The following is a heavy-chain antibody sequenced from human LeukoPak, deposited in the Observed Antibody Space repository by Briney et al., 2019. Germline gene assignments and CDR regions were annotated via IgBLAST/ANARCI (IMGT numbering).Heavy chain of an antibody. CDR3: AKDRVLVTATFYFDF. J-gene: IGHJ4*02. D-gene: IGHD2-21*02. Sequence: GGSLGLSCEPSGFIFRSHGMHWVRQAPGKGLEWVAVIWYDGSNKYYADSVKGRFTTSRDNSKNTLYLQMTSLRGEDSAVYYCAKDRVLVTATFYFDFWGQGTLVTVSS. V-gene: IGHV3-30*02. CDR1: GFIFRSHG. CDR2: IWYDGSNK.